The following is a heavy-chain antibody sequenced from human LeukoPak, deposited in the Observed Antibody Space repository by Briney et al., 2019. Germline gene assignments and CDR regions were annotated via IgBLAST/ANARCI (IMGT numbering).Heavy chain of an antibody. CDR3: ARGYGFDP. D-gene: IGHD5-12*01. CDR1: GGSISSYY. Sequence: PSETLSLTCTVSGGSISSYYWSWIRQPPGKGLEWIGYIYYSGSTNYNPSLKSRVTISVDTSKNQFSLKLSSVTAADTAVYHCARGYGFDPWGQGTLVTVSS. J-gene: IGHJ5*02. CDR2: IYYSGST. V-gene: IGHV4-59*01.